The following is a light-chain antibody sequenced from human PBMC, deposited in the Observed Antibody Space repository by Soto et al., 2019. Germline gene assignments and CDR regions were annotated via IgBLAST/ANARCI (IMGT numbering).Light chain of an antibody. CDR2: GAS. CDR3: QQYRNWPLT. Sequence: EIVMTQSPATLSVSPGERATLSCRASQTLGSDLAWYQQKPGLPPRLLIYGASSRASGFPARFSGSGSGTEFTLTISSLQSEDFAVYYCQQYRNWPLTFGGGTKVEIK. CDR1: QTLGSD. V-gene: IGKV3-15*01. J-gene: IGKJ4*01.